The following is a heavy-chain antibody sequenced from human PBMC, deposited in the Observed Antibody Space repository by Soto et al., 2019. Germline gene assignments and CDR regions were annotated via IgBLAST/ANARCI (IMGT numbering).Heavy chain of an antibody. CDR3: ARHSSSWYNHYYGMDV. J-gene: IGHJ6*02. CDR2: ISNSGIT. V-gene: IGHV4-4*02. D-gene: IGHD6-13*01. Sequence: SETLSLTCAVSGGSITSANWWTWVRQPPGGGLEWIAEISNSGITNYKASLKSRVTMSVDTSKNQFSLKLSSVTAADTAVYYCARHSSSWYNHYYGMDVWGQGTTVTVSS. CDR1: GGSITSANW.